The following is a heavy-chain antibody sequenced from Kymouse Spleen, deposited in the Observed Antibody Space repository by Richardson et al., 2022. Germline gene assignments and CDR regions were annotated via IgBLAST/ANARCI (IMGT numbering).Heavy chain of an antibody. CDR2: IRSKAYGGTT. D-gene: IGHD3-10*01. J-gene: IGHJ6*02. CDR3: TREGFGEFPYYYGMDV. CDR1: GFTFGDYA. V-gene: IGHV3-49*05. Sequence: EVQLVESGGGLVKPGRSLRLSCTASGFTFGDYAMSWFRQAPGKGLEWVGFIRSKAYGGTTEYAASVKGRFTISRDDSKSIAYLQMNSLKTEDTAVYYCTREGFGEFPYYYGMDVWGQGTTVTVSS.